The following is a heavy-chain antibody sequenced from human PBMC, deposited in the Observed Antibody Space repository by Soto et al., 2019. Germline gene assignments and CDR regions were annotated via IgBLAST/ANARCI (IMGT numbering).Heavy chain of an antibody. CDR1: GGSFSGYY. J-gene: IGHJ3*02. CDR2: INHSGST. D-gene: IGHD3-10*01. CDR3: ARGPYYYGFLGGPGLTDAFDI. V-gene: IGHV4-34*01. Sequence: SETLSLTCAVYGGSFSGYYWSWIRQPPWKGLEWIGEINHSGSTNYNPSLKSRVTISVDTSKNQFSLKLSSVTAADTAVYYCARGPYYYGFLGGPGLTDAFDIWGQGTVVTVS.